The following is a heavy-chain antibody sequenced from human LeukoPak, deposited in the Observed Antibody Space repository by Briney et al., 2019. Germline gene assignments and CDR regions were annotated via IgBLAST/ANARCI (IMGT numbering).Heavy chain of an antibody. V-gene: IGHV4-34*01. CDR3: ARGQNYYDSNSHNY. CDR2: INHSGST. D-gene: IGHD3-22*01. Sequence: SETLSLTCAVYGGSFSGYYWSWIRQPPGKGLEWIGEINHSGSTNYNPSLKSRVTISVDTSKNQFSLKLSSVTAADTAVYYCARGQNYYDSNSHNYWGQGTLVTVSS. CDR1: GGSFSGYY. J-gene: IGHJ4*02.